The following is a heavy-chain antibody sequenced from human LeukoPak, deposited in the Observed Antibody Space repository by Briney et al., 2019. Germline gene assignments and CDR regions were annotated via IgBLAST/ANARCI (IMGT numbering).Heavy chain of an antibody. Sequence: GGSLRLSCAASGFTFSSYWMSWVRQAPGKGLEWVANIKQDGSEKYYVDSAKGRFTISRDNAKNSLYLQINSLRAEDTAVYYCARDRKGRVVVQPYYFDYWGQGTLVTVSS. D-gene: IGHD2-15*01. CDR2: IKQDGSEK. CDR3: ARDRKGRVVVQPYYFDY. J-gene: IGHJ4*02. CDR1: GFTFSSYW. V-gene: IGHV3-7*03.